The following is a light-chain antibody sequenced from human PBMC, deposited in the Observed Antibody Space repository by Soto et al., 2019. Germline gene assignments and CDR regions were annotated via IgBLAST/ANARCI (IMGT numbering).Light chain of an antibody. V-gene: IGKV1-5*03. CDR1: QSINSW. Sequence: DIQMTQSPSTLSASLGDRVTITCRASQSINSWLAWYQQKPGKAPKLLIYKASNLESGVPSRFSGSGSGTDFTLTISSLQPDDFATYHCQQYESFFPLTFGGGTKVDIK. J-gene: IGKJ4*01. CDR2: KAS. CDR3: QQYESFFPLT.